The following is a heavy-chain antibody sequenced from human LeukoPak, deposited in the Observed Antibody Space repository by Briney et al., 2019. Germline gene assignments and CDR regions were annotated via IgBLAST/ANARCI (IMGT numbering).Heavy chain of an antibody. J-gene: IGHJ4*02. D-gene: IGHD4-17*01. Sequence: GGSLRLSCAASGFTFSSYSMNWVRRAPGKGLEWVSSISSSSSYIYYADSVKGRFTISRDNAKNSLYLQMNSLRAEDTAVYYCASQSYGDYVFDYWGQGTLVTVSS. CDR1: GFTFSSYS. CDR2: ISSSSSYI. CDR3: ASQSYGDYVFDY. V-gene: IGHV3-21*01.